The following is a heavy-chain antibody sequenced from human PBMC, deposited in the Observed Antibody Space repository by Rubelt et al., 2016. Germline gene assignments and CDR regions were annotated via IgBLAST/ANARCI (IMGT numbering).Heavy chain of an antibody. Sequence: QITLKESSPMLVKPTQTLTLTCTFSGFSLSTGGVGVSWIRQPPGKALEWLARIDWDDDKYYSTSLKTRLTISKDTSKNQVVLTMTNMDPVDTATYYCARTRTLYWYFDIWGRGTLVTVSS. CDR2: IDWDDDK. D-gene: IGHD2-2*01. CDR1: GFSLSTGGVG. CDR3: ARTRTLYWYFDI. V-gene: IGHV2-70*16. J-gene: IGHJ2*01.